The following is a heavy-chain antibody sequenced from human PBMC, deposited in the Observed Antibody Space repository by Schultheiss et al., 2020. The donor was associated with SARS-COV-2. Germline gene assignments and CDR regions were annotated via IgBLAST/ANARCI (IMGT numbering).Heavy chain of an antibody. CDR1: GGSISSGYY. V-gene: IGHV4-38-2*02. CDR3: ARDLLWVPGAMGFDY. D-gene: IGHD2-2*01. Sequence: SETLSLTCTVSGGSISSGYYWGWIRQPPGKELEWIGSIYHSGSTYYTPSLKSRITVSVDTSNNQFSLKLRSVTAADTAVYYCARDLLWVPGAMGFDYWGQGALVTVSS. J-gene: IGHJ4*02. CDR2: IYHSGST.